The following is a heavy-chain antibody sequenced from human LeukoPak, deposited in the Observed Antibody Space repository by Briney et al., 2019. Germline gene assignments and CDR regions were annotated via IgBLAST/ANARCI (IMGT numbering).Heavy chain of an antibody. CDR1: GFTFSNAS. J-gene: IGHJ4*02. CDR2: IWYDGSNN. D-gene: IGHD3-10*01. CDR3: VRRFGEFFDY. V-gene: IGHV3-33*08. Sequence: GGSLRLSCAASGFTFSNASMSWVRQAPGKGLEWVALIWYDGSNNYYADSVKGRFTISRDNSKNTLYLQMNSLRAEDTAVYYCVRRFGEFFDYWGQGTLVTVSS.